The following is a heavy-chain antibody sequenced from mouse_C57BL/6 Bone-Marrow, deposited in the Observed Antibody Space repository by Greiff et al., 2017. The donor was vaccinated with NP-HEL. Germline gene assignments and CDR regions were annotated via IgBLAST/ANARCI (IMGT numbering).Heavy chain of an antibody. D-gene: IGHD1-1*01. CDR2: INSDGSST. Sequence: EVKLVESEGGLVQPGSSMKLSCTASGFTFSDYYMAWVRQVPEKGLEWVANINSDGSSTYYLDSLKSRFIISRDNAKNILYLQMSSLKSEDTATYYCARLLFYAMDYWGQGTSVTVSS. CDR1: GFTFSDYY. V-gene: IGHV5-16*01. J-gene: IGHJ4*01. CDR3: ARLLFYAMDY.